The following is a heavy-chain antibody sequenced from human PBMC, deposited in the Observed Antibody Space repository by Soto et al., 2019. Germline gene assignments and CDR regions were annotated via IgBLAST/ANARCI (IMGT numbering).Heavy chain of an antibody. J-gene: IGHJ2*01. CDR1: GFTFSRYG. CDR2: ISYDGSNQ. CDR3: AKDHDDYGDYFAF. V-gene: IGHV3-30*18. D-gene: IGHD4-17*01. Sequence: QVQLVESGGGVVQPGRSLRLSCEASGFTFSRYGMHWVRQAPGKGLAWVAVISYDGSNQYYADSMKGRFTISRDNSKNTLSLQMNSLRPEDTAVYYCAKDHDDYGDYFAFWGRGTLVIVSS.